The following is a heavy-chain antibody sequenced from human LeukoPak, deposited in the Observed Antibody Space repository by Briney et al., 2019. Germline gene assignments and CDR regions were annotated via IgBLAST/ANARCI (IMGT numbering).Heavy chain of an antibody. V-gene: IGHV4-4*09. CDR3: AKTDHYYYFMDV. CDR1: GGSFSSYY. J-gene: IGHJ6*03. D-gene: IGHD2-21*02. CDR2: IYTSGST. Sequence: PSETLSLTCTVSGGSFSSYYWSWIRQPPGKGLEWVGYIYTSGSTYYNPSLKSRVTISVDTSKNQFSLRLSSVTAADTALYYCAKTDHYYYFMDVWGKGTTVTVSS.